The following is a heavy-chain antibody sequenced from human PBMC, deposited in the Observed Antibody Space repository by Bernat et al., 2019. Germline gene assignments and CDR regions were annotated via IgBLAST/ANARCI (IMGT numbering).Heavy chain of an antibody. Sequence: EVQLVESGGGLVQPGGSLRLSCAASGFTFSTYAMTWVRQAPGKGLEWVSALSGSGRSTFYADSVKGRFTISRDNSKNTVFLQMNSLRVEDTALYYCVKCRGIVYYNHYMDVWGIGTTVTVSS. CDR3: VKCRGIVYYNHYMDV. J-gene: IGHJ6*03. CDR1: GFTFSTYA. V-gene: IGHV3-23*04. D-gene: IGHD3-16*02. CDR2: LSGSGRST.